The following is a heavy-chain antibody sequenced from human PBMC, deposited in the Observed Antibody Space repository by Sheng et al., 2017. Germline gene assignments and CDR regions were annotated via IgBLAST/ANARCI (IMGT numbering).Heavy chain of an antibody. CDR2: IKQDGSEK. V-gene: IGHV3-7*01. Sequence: EVQLVESGGGLVQPGGSLRLSCAASGFTFSSYWMTWVRQAPGKGLEWVANIKQDGSEKYYVDFVKGRFTISRDNAKDSLYLQMNSLRAEDTAAYYCARVGLRYFDWLQPDAFDIWGQGTMVTVSS. D-gene: IGHD3-9*01. J-gene: IGHJ3*02. CDR3: ARVGLRYFDWLQPDAFDI. CDR1: GFTFSSYW.